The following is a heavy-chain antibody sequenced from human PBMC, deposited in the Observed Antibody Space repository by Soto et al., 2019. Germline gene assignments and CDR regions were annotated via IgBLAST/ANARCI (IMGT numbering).Heavy chain of an antibody. Sequence: GESLKISFKGSGYSFTRYLIGWVRQMPVKGLEWMGIIYPGDSDTRYSPSFQGQVTISVDKSISTAYLQWSSLKASDTAMYYCAKPSGGYSYGSVDYWGQGTLVTVSS. V-gene: IGHV5-51*01. CDR2: IYPGDSDT. D-gene: IGHD5-18*01. CDR3: AKPSGGYSYGSVDY. CDR1: GYSFTRYL. J-gene: IGHJ4*02.